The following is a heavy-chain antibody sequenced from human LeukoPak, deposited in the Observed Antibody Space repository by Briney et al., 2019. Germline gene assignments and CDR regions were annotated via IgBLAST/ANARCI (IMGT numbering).Heavy chain of an antibody. Sequence: SETLSLTCTVSGGSISSYYWSWIRQPPGKGLEWIGYIYYSGSTNYNPSLKSRVTISVDTSKNQFSLKLSPVTAADTAVYYCARHGTGSYFDYWGQGTLVTVSS. J-gene: IGHJ4*02. CDR2: IYYSGST. D-gene: IGHD3-10*01. CDR1: GGSISSYY. CDR3: ARHGTGSYFDY. V-gene: IGHV4-59*08.